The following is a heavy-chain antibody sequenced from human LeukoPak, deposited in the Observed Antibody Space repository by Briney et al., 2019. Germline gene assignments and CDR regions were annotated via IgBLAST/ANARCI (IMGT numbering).Heavy chain of an antibody. CDR1: GGSISSYY. D-gene: IGHD6-19*01. CDR2: IYYTGNT. Sequence: PSETLSLTCTVSGGSISSYYWSWIRQPPGKGLEWIGYIYYTGNTNYNPSLKSRVTISLDTSKNQFSLKLSSVTAAETAVYYCASLTIAVAGPRFDYWGQGTLVTVSS. CDR3: ASLTIAVAGPRFDY. J-gene: IGHJ4*02. V-gene: IGHV4-59*01.